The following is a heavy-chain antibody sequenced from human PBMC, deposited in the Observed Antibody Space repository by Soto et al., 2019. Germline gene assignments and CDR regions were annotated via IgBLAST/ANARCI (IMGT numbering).Heavy chain of an antibody. CDR1: GGTFSSYA. D-gene: IGHD3-22*01. CDR3: ARDPEYYYDSSGYPRYNWFDP. J-gene: IGHJ5*02. Sequence: EASVKVSCKASGGTFSSYAISWVRQAPGQGLEWMGGIIPIFGTANYAQKFQGRVTITADESTSTAYMELSSLRSEDTAVYYCARDPEYYYDSSGYPRYNWFDPWGQGTLVTVSS. CDR2: IIPIFGTA. V-gene: IGHV1-69*13.